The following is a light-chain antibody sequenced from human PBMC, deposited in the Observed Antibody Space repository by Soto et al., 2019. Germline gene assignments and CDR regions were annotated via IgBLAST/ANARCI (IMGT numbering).Light chain of an antibody. Sequence: DIQMTQSPSTLSASVGDRATITCRATQNIYGWLAWYQQKSGKAPKLLIYDASSLESGVPSRFSGSGFGTEFTVTISSLQPDAFATYYCQQYNSYPWTFGQGTKVEVK. CDR3: QQYNSYPWT. CDR2: DAS. V-gene: IGKV1-5*01. CDR1: QNIYGW. J-gene: IGKJ1*01.